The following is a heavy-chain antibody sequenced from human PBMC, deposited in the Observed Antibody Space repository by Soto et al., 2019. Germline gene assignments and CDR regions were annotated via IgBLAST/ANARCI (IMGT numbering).Heavy chain of an antibody. V-gene: IGHV4-59*01. CDR1: GGSISGSY. CDR3: ARSVAVPGAHIDY. CDR2: VYYTGST. D-gene: IGHD6-19*01. J-gene: IGHJ4*02. Sequence: SETLSLTCIVSGGSISGSYWSWSRQSPGKGLEWLGYVYYTGSTNYSPSLRSRVSISVDTSKNEFSLRLSSVTAADTAVYFCARSVAVPGAHIDYWGQGTQVTVSS.